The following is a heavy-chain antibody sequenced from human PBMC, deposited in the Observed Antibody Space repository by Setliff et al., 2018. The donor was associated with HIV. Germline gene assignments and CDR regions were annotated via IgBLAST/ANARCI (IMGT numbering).Heavy chain of an antibody. Sequence: SETLSLTCTVSGGSISNDYWHWIRQSPGRGLEWIGYIYYTGSTNYNPSLKSRVAMSVDSSNHQFSLELTSVTPADTAVYFCAPGEGVASTYYHDWGQGTQVTVSS. CDR2: IYYTGST. CDR1: GGSISNDY. V-gene: IGHV4-59*01. D-gene: IGHD3-3*01. CDR3: APGEGVASTYYHD. J-gene: IGHJ4*01.